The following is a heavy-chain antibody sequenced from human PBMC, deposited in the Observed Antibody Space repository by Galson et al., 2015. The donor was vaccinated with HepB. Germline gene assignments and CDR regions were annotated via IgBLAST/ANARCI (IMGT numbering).Heavy chain of an antibody. D-gene: IGHD1-1*01. Sequence: SLRLSCAASGFAFSDYAMNWVRQAPGKGLEWVSSISGSSTYMLYADSVKGRFTISRDNAKNSVYLQMNSLGAEDTAVYFCARGPSQLWSYFDYWGQGTLVTVSP. J-gene: IGHJ4*02. CDR2: ISGSSTYM. CDR1: GFAFSDYA. CDR3: ARGPSQLWSYFDY. V-gene: IGHV3-21*06.